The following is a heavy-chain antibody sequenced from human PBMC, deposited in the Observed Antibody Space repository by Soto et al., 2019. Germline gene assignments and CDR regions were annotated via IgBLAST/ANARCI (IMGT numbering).Heavy chain of an antibody. CDR3: TGITWFRGMDV. CDR1: GDSVSSNSAG. CDR2: TYYKSKWNN. Sequence: PSETLSLTCVISGDSVSSNSAGWNWIRQSPSRGLEWLGRTYYKSKWNNDYAFSVKSRITINPDTSKNQFSLHLYSVTPEDTAVYYCTGITWFRGMDVWGQGTPVTVSS. J-gene: IGHJ6*02. D-gene: IGHD3-10*01. V-gene: IGHV6-1*01.